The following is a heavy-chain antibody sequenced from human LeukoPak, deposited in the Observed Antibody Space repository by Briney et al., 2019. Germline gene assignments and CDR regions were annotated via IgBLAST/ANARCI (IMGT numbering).Heavy chain of an antibody. D-gene: IGHD2-15*01. Sequence: VASVKVSCKASGYTFTSYGISWVRQAPGQGLEWMGGSIPIFGTANYAQKFQGRVTITADESTSTAYMELNSLRSEDTAVYYCARGPSGGPRGDWGQGTLVTVSS. V-gene: IGHV1-69*13. CDR3: ARGPSGGPRGD. J-gene: IGHJ4*02. CDR2: SIPIFGTA. CDR1: GYTFTSYG.